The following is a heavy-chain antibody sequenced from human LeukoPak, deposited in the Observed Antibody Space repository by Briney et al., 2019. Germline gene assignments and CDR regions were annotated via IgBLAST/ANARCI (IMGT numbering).Heavy chain of an antibody. CDR1: GGSISSGTYY. CDR3: ARDQEGRLDY. Sequence: SETLSLTCTVSGGSISSGTYYWSWIRQPAGKGLEWIGRIYTSGSTYYNPSLKSRVTISVDTSKNQFSLKLSSVTAADTAVYYCARDQEGRLDYWGQGTLVTVSS. V-gene: IGHV4-61*02. CDR2: IYTSGST. J-gene: IGHJ4*02.